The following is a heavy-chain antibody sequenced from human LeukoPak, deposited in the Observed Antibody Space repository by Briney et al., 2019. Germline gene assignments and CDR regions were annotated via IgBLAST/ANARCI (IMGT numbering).Heavy chain of an antibody. J-gene: IGHJ4*02. D-gene: IGHD2-2*01. Sequence: GGSLRLSCAASGFTFSTYWMGWVRQAPGKGLEWVANIKQVGSEKYYVDSVKGRFTISRDNAKNSLYLQMNSLRAEDTAVYYCARERGGPYCSSTSCYWEPFDYWGQGTLVTVSS. CDR3: ARERGGPYCSSTSCYWEPFDY. CDR2: IKQVGSEK. V-gene: IGHV3-7*01. CDR1: GFTFSTYW.